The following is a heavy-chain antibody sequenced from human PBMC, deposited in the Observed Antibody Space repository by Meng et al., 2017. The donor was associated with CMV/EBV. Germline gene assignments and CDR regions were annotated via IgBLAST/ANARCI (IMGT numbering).Heavy chain of an antibody. D-gene: IGHD3-3*01. CDR2: ISSGSSYI. CDR1: GFTFSSYS. Sequence: GGSLRLSCAASGFTFSSYSMNWVRQAPGKGRVWVSSISSGSSYIYYADSVTGRFTISRDNAKNSLYLQMNSLRAEDTAVYYCARDRTIFGVRNYYYYGMDVWGQGTTVTVSS. CDR3: ARDRTIFGVRNYYYYGMDV. V-gene: IGHV3-21*01. J-gene: IGHJ6*02.